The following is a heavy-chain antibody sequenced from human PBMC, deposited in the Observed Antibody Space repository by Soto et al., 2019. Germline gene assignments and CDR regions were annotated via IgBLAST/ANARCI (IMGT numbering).Heavy chain of an antibody. Sequence: PSETLSLTCAVSGGSISSGGYSWSWIRQPPGKGLEWIGYIYHSGSTYYNPSLKSRVTISVDRSKNQFSLKLSSVTAADTAVYYCAKENWANPDSWGQGTLVTVSS. J-gene: IGHJ4*02. CDR2: IYHSGST. CDR1: GGSISSGGYS. D-gene: IGHD7-27*01. CDR3: AKENWANPDS. V-gene: IGHV4-30-2*01.